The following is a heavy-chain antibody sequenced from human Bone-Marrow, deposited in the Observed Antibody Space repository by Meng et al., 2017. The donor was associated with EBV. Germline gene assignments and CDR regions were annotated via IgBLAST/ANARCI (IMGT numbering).Heavy chain of an antibody. CDR1: GFTFSNYG. D-gene: IGHD1-14*01. J-gene: IGHJ5*02. CDR3: AKDLSGRFDP. Sequence: QEHLLEAGGAVVQPGRSLRLSCAASGFTFSNYGFHWVRQAPGKGPEWVAIIPSDASHNKYYADSVKGRFTISRDNSKNTLYLQMNSLRTEDTAVYYCAKDLSGRFDPWGQGTLVTVSS. CDR2: IPSDASHNK. V-gene: IGHV3-30*18.